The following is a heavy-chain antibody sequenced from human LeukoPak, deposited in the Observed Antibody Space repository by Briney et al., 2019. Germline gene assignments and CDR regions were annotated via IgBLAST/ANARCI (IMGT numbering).Heavy chain of an antibody. CDR3: ASMVRGVIITIDY. J-gene: IGHJ4*02. D-gene: IGHD3-10*01. V-gene: IGHV1-69*01. CDR1: GGTFSSYA. CDR2: IIPIFGTA. Sequence: SVKVSCKASGGTFSSYAISWVRQAPGQGLEWMGGIIPIFGTANYAQKFQGRVTITADESTSTAYMELSSLRSEDTAVYYCASMVRGVIITIDYWGQGTLVTVSS.